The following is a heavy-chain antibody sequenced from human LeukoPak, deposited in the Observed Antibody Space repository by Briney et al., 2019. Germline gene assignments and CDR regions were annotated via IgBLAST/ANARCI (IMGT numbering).Heavy chain of an antibody. Sequence: GGSLRLSCAASGFTFSSYGMHWVRQAPGKGLEWVAVIWYDGSNKYYADSVKGRFTISRDNSKNTLYLQMNSLRAEDTAVYYCAGGGPIYYYGMDVWGQGTTVTVSS. CDR2: IWYDGSNK. D-gene: IGHD1-26*01. V-gene: IGHV3-33*01. J-gene: IGHJ6*02. CDR1: GFTFSSYG. CDR3: AGGGPIYYYGMDV.